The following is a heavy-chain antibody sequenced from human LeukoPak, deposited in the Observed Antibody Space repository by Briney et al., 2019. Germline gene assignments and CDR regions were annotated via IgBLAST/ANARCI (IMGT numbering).Heavy chain of an antibody. CDR2: IDYSGST. J-gene: IGHJ3*02. V-gene: IGHV4-59*01. CDR3: ARDRRRDLLHAFDI. CDR1: GASITSYS. D-gene: IGHD1-26*01. Sequence: SSETLSLTYTVSGASITSYSWSWIRQPPGKGLEWIAYIDYSGSTNYNPSLKSRVTISVDASKNQFSLKLSSVTAADTAVYYCARDRRRDLLHAFDIWGQGTMVTVSS.